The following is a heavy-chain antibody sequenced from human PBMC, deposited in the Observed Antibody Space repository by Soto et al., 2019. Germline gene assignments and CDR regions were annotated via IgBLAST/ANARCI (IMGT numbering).Heavy chain of an antibody. J-gene: IGHJ3*02. CDR2: IYSGGSS. CDR1: GFTVSSNY. D-gene: IGHD3-16*02. CDR3: ASCSMITFGGVIVDDAFDM. Sequence: EVQLVESGGGLIQPGGSLRLSCAASGFTVSSNYMSWVRQTPGKGLEWVSIIYSGGSSYYADSVKGRSTISRDNSKNTLYLQMNSLRTEDTAVYYCASCSMITFGGVIVDDAFDMWGQGTMVAVSS. V-gene: IGHV3-53*01.